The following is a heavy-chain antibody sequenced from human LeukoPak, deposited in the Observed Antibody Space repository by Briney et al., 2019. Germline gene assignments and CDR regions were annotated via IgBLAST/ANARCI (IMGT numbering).Heavy chain of an antibody. CDR1: GYTFTGYY. J-gene: IGHJ4*02. V-gene: IGHV1-2*06. D-gene: IGHD3-22*01. Sequence: ASVKVSCKASGYTFTGYYMHWVRQAPGQGLEWMGRINPNSGGTNYAQKFQDRVTMTRDTSISTAYMELSRLRSDDTAVYYCARDLGDNYYDSSGYYYEDYWGQGTLVTVSS. CDR2: INPNSGGT. CDR3: ARDLGDNYYDSSGYYYEDY.